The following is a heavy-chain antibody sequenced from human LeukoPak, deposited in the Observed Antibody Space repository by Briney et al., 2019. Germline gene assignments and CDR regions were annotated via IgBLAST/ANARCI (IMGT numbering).Heavy chain of an antibody. CDR3: ARENDSSGFDY. J-gene: IGHJ4*02. CDR2: IYSSGST. V-gene: IGHV4-4*07. D-gene: IGHD3-22*01. Sequence: SETLSLTCEVSGDSIRKNYWSWIRQPAGKGLEWIGRIYSSGSTNYSPSLRGRVTMSIDTSKNQFSLNLNSVTAADTAVYYCARENDSSGFDYWGQGTLVTVSS. CDR1: GDSIRKNY.